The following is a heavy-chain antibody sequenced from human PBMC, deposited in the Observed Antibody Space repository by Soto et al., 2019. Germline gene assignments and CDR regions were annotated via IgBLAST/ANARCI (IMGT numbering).Heavy chain of an antibody. V-gene: IGHV3-33*01. CDR1: GFTFSSYG. D-gene: IGHD1-26*01. CDR2: IWYDGSNK. Sequence: GGSLRLSCAASGFTFSSYGMHWVRQAPGKGLEWVAVIWYDGSNKYYADSEKGRFTITRDNSKNTLYLQMNSLRAEDTAVYYCARGRGRELLRHYFDYWGQGTLVTVSS. CDR3: ARGRGRELLRHYFDY. J-gene: IGHJ4*02.